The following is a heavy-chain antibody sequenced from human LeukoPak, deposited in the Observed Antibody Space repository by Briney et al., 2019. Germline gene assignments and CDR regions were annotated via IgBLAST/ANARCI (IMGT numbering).Heavy chain of an antibody. V-gene: IGHV3-23*01. J-gene: IGHJ4*02. CDR3: AKAPNLLIVGATSHYYFDY. D-gene: IGHD1-26*01. CDR1: GFTFSSYG. Sequence: GGSLRLSCAASGFTFSSYGMSWVRQAPGKGLEWVSAISGSGGSTYYADSVKGRFTISRDNSKNTLYLQMNSLRAEDTAVYYCAKAPNLLIVGATSHYYFDYWGQGTLVTVSS. CDR2: ISGSGGST.